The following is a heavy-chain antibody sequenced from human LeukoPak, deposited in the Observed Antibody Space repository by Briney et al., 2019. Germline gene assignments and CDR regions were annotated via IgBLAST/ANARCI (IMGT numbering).Heavy chain of an antibody. J-gene: IGHJ4*02. CDR1: GYTFTSYY. CDR2: INPSGGST. D-gene: IGHD3-22*01. CDR3: ARGATYYYDSSGYSFDY. Sequence: ASVKVSCKASGYTFTSYYMHWVRQAPGQGLEWMGIINPSGGSTSYAQKFQGRVTMTRDTSTSTVYMELSSLRPEDTAVYYCARGATYYYDSSGYSFDYWGQGTLVTVSS. V-gene: IGHV1-46*01.